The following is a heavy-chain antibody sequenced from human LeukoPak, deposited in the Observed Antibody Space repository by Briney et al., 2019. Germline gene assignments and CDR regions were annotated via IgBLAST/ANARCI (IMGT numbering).Heavy chain of an antibody. CDR1: GGSFSGYY. D-gene: IGHD2-2*01. J-gene: IGHJ5*02. Sequence: KPAETRFLSCAVSGGSFSGYYWRWIRQPPGKGLEWIGEINHSGSTNYNPSLKSRVTISVHTTKNQYNLKLSSVTAADTAVYYCARVGYVVPDAIAATAVDLWGQGPLVTVTS. CDR2: INHSGST. CDR3: ARVGYVVPDAIAATAVDL. V-gene: IGHV4-34*01.